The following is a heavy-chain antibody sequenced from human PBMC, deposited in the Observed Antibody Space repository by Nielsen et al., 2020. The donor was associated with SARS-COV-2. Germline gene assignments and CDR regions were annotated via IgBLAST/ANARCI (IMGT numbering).Heavy chain of an antibody. Sequence: SETLSLTCAVSGGSISSSNWWSWVRQPPGKGLEWIGEIYHSGSTNYNPSLKSRVIISVDTSKNQFSLKLSSVTAADTAVYYCAGWFGELIFDYWGQGTLVTVSS. CDR1: GGSISSSNW. D-gene: IGHD3-10*01. J-gene: IGHJ4*02. CDR3: AGWFGELIFDY. CDR2: IYHSGST. V-gene: IGHV4-4*02.